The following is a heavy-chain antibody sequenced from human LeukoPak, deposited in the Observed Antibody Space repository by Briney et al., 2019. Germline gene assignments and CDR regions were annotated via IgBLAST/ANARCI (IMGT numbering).Heavy chain of an antibody. CDR1: GGSISSGGYY. CDR3: ARHRAIYGGGDY. V-gene: IGHV4-39*01. J-gene: IGHJ4*02. CDR2: FSYSGNT. D-gene: IGHD4-23*01. Sequence: SETLSLTCTISGGSISSGGYYWGWIRQPPGKGLEWIGTFSYSGNTYYNPSLRSRVTISVDTSKNLFSLKLSSVTAADTAVYYCARHRAIYGGGDYWGQGTLATVSS.